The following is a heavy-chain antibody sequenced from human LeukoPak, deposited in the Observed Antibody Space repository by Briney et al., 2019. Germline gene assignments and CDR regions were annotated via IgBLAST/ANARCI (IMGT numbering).Heavy chain of an antibody. J-gene: IGHJ4*02. V-gene: IGHV1-18*01. D-gene: IGHD3-22*01. Sequence: ASVKVSCKASGYTFTSYGISWVRQAPGQGLEWMGWISAYNGNTNYAQKLQGRVTMTTDTSTSTAYMELRRLRSDDTAVYYCARDDYDSSGYPKNYFDYWGQGTLVTVSS. CDR3: ARDDYDSSGYPKNYFDY. CDR2: ISAYNGNT. CDR1: GYTFTSYG.